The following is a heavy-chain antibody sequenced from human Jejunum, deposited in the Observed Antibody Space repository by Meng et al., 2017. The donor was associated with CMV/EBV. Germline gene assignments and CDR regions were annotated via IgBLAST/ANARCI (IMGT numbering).Heavy chain of an antibody. CDR2: MYFSGIA. D-gene: IGHD1-26*01. J-gene: IGHJ4*02. CDR3: ARDLTNKWFYY. Sequence: ESGPGLVKPAETLSLTCTASGDPISSGSHSWAWFRQPPGKRLEWIGSMYFSGIADYNPSLKSRVTISLHATQKQFSLRLTSVTAADSAVYFCARDLTNKWFYYWGQGTLVTVSS. CDR1: GDPISSGSHS. V-gene: IGHV4-39*07.